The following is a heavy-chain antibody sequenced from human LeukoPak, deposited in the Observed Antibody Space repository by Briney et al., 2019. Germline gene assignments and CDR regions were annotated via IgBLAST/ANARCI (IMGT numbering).Heavy chain of an antibody. CDR2: ISSSSSYI. Sequence: PGGSLRLSCAASGSTFSSYSMNWVRQAPGKGLEWVSSISSSSSYIYYADSVKGRFTISRDNAKNSLYLQMNGLRAEDTAVYYCARDSPSTCQDYWGQGTLVTVSS. D-gene: IGHD2-2*01. J-gene: IGHJ4*02. CDR3: ARDSPSTCQDY. CDR1: GSTFSSYS. V-gene: IGHV3-21*01.